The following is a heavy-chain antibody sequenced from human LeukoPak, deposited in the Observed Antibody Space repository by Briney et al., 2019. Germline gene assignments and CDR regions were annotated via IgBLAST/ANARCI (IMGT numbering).Heavy chain of an antibody. V-gene: IGHV3-21*04. Sequence: GGSLRLSCAASGFTFSSYSMNWVRQAPGKGLEWVSSISSSSSYIYYADSVKGRFTISRDNSKNTLHLQMNSLRAEDTAVYYCARGRSLGYFDNWGQGTLVTVSS. CDR3: ARGRSLGYFDN. D-gene: IGHD6-13*01. CDR1: GFTFSSYS. J-gene: IGHJ4*02. CDR2: ISSSSSYI.